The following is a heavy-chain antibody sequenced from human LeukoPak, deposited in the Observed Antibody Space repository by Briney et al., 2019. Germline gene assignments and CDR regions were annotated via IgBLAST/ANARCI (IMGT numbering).Heavy chain of an antibody. D-gene: IGHD4-23*01. V-gene: IGHV4-39*01. CDR1: GGSISNSSYY. CDR2: IYYSGSA. CDR3: ARHWVVTPNY. Sequence: SETLSLSCIVSGGSISNSSYYWGWGRQPPGRGLEWIVSIYYSGSAYYNPSLKSRVTISVATSKNQFSLKLTSVPAADTAVYYCARHWVVTPNYWGQGTLVTVSS. J-gene: IGHJ4*02.